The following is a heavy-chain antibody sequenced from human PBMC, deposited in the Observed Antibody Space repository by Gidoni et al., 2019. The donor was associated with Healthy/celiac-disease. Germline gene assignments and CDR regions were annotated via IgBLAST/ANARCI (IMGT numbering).Heavy chain of an antibody. V-gene: IGHV3-23*01. CDR3: AKCSGGSCYYCGVFDY. CDR2: ISGSGGST. Sequence: EVQLLESGGGLVQPGGSLRLSCAASGFTFSSYAMSWVRQAPGKGLEWVSAISGSGGSTYYADSVKGRFTISRDNSKNTLYLQMNSLRAEDTAVYYCAKCSGGSCYYCGVFDYWGQGTLVTVSS. J-gene: IGHJ4*02. D-gene: IGHD2-15*01. CDR1: GFTFSSYA.